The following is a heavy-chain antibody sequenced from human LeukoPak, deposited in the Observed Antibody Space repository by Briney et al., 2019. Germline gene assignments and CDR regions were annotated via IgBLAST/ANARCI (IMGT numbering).Heavy chain of an antibody. Sequence: SVKVSCNASGGTFSSYAISWVRQAPGQGLEWMGRIIPILGIANYAQKFQGRVTITADKSTSTAYMELSSLRSEDTAVYYCARDGGSIAARGYFYYWGQGTLVTVSS. CDR2: IIPILGIA. J-gene: IGHJ4*02. CDR1: GGTFSSYA. V-gene: IGHV1-69*04. CDR3: ARDGGSIAARGYFYY. D-gene: IGHD6-6*01.